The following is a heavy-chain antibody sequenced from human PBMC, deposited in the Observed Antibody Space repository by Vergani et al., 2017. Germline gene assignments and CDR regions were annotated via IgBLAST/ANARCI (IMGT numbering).Heavy chain of an antibody. CDR1: GFPFSDYG. CDR2: IYYDGSAK. Sequence: QVQLVESGGGVVQPGRSLRLSCSAAGFPFSDYGVHWVRQAPGKGLEWVALIYYDGSAKIYADKVKGRVTISRDNSKNSVFLQMNSLRVDDTAIYYCARDHRDYNNYPGTFDIWGQGSMVTVSS. J-gene: IGHJ3*02. V-gene: IGHV3-33*08. CDR3: ARDHRDYNNYPGTFDI. D-gene: IGHD5-24*01.